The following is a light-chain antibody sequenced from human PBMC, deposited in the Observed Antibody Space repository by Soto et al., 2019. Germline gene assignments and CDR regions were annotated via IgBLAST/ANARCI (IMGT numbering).Light chain of an antibody. J-gene: IGLJ1*01. CDR3: NSYTISGTYV. Sequence: QSALTQPPSVSGSPGQSVAISCTGDSSDVGSYNRVSWYQQSPGTAPKLIIYEVTTRPSGVPDRFSGSKSGNTASLTISGLQAEDEADYYCNSYTISGTYVVGTGTKVTVL. CDR1: SSDVGSYNR. CDR2: EVT. V-gene: IGLV2-18*02.